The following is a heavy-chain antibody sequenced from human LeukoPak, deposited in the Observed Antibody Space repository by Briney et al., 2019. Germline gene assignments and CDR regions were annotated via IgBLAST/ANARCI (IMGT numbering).Heavy chain of an antibody. D-gene: IGHD1-26*01. V-gene: IGHV4-59*01. CDR1: GGSISTYY. Sequence: PSETLSLTCTVSGGSISTYYGSWIRQPPGKGLEWIGYIYYTGSTSYNPSLKSRVTISVDTSKNQISLKLSSVTAADTAMYYCARDRFSGSYSDYWGQGTLVTVSS. J-gene: IGHJ4*02. CDR3: ARDRFSGSYSDY. CDR2: IYYTGST.